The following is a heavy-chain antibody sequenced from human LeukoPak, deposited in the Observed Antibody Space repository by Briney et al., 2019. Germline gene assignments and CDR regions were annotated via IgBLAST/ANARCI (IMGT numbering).Heavy chain of an antibody. V-gene: IGHV1-18*01. CDR2: ITAYNDNT. J-gene: IGHJ4*02. D-gene: IGHD3-10*01. CDR3: ARALLWFGEPSHIDY. CDR1: GYTFTSYG. Sequence: ASVKVSCKASGYTFTSYGISWVRQAPGQGLEWMGWITAYNDNTNYAQRLQGRVTMTTDTSTSTAYMELRSLRSDDTAVYYCARALLWFGEPSHIDYWGQGTLVTASS.